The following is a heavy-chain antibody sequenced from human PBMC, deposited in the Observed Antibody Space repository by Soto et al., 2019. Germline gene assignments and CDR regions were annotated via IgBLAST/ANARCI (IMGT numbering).Heavy chain of an antibody. J-gene: IGHJ4*02. V-gene: IGHV4-39*01. Sequence: SETLSLTCTVSGGSVSSYYWGWIRQPPGKGLEWIGSIYYSGSTYYNPSLKSRVTISVDTSKNQFSLELSSVTAADTAVYYCARHEEYSSSSPFDYWGQGTLVTVSS. CDR2: IYYSGST. CDR3: ARHEEYSSSSPFDY. CDR1: GGSVSSYY. D-gene: IGHD6-6*01.